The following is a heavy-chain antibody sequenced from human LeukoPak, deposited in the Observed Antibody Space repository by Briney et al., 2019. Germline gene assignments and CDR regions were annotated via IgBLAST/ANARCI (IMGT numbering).Heavy chain of an antibody. V-gene: IGHV4-59*08. CDR1: GGSISTYY. CDR3: ARRSTNYYDSSGYYP. J-gene: IGHJ5*02. Sequence: SETLSLTCTVSGGSISTYYWSWIRQPPGKGLEGIGYIYYSGSTKYNPSLKSRVTISVDTSNNQFSLKLSSVTAADTAVYYCARRSTNYYDSSGYYPWGQGTLVTVSS. CDR2: IYYSGST. D-gene: IGHD3-22*01.